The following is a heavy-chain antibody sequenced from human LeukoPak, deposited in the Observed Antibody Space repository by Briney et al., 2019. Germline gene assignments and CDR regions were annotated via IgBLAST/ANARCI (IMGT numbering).Heavy chain of an antibody. J-gene: IGHJ5*02. Sequence: PSETLSLTCAVSGYSLSSGYWGWIRQPPGKGLEWIGSIYHSGSTHYNPSLKSRVTISVDTSKNQFSLKLSSVTAADTAVYYCARNLSFVKPSTSMNWSDPWGQGTLVTVSS. CDR1: GYSLSSGY. V-gene: IGHV4-38-2*01. CDR3: ARNLSFVKPSTSMNWSDP. D-gene: IGHD3-16*01. CDR2: IYHSGST.